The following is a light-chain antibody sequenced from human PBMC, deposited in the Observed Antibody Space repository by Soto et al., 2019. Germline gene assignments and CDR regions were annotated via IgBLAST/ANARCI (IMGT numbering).Light chain of an antibody. CDR1: SSDVGGYNY. V-gene: IGLV2-14*01. CDR2: DVS. Sequence: QSALTQPASVSGSPGQSITISCTGTSSDVGGYNYVSWYQQHPGKAPKLMIYDVSNRPSGVSNRFSASKSGNTASQTISGLQAEDEADYYCSSYTTSSTLVVFGGGTKVTVL. CDR3: SSYTTSSTLVV. J-gene: IGLJ2*01.